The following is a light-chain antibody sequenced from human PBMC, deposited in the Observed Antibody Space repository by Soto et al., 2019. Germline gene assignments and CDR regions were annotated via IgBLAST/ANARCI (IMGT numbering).Light chain of an antibody. CDR3: MQALQTPLT. CDR2: LGS. J-gene: IGKJ4*01. V-gene: IGKV2-28*01. CDR1: QSLLHSNGYNY. Sequence: DIVMTQSPLSLPVTPGEPASISCRSSQSLLHSNGYNYLDWYLQKLGQSPQLLIYLGSNRASGVPDRFSGSGSGTDFTLKISRMEAEDVGVYYCMQALQTPLTFGGGTKVEIK.